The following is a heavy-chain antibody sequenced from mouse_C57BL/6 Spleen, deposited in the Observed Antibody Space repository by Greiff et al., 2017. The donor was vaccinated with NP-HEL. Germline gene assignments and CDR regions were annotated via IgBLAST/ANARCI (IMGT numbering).Heavy chain of an antibody. CDR1: GYTFTSYW. D-gene: IGHD1-1*01. Sequence: QVQLQQPGAELVMPGASVKLSCKASGYTFTSYWMHWVKQRPGQGLEWIGEIDPSDSYTNSNQKFKGKSTLTVDKSSSTAYMQLSSLTSEDSVVYYCARGAPYYYGSSFDYWGQGTTLTVSS. V-gene: IGHV1-69*01. J-gene: IGHJ2*01. CDR3: ARGAPYYYGSSFDY. CDR2: IDPSDSYT.